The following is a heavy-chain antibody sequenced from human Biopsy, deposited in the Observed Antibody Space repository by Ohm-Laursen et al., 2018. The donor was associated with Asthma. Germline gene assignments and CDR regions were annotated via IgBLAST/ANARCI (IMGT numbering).Heavy chain of an antibody. Sequence: LALHCHVSLCPHTSGGYFRNLDPQQPGKGLEWNGVLYFKWGTYYNPSLKSRVSISIDTSKNQLSLKLSSVTAADTAVYYCARAQDYYDSRGYYRSFDYWGQGTLVTVSS. V-gene: IGHV4-31*03. CDR2: LYFKWGT. CDR1: LCPHTSGGYF. J-gene: IGHJ4*02. D-gene: IGHD3-22*01. CDR3: ARAQDYYDSRGYYRSFDY.